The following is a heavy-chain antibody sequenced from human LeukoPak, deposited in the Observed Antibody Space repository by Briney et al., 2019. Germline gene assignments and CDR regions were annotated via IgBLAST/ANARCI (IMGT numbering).Heavy chain of an antibody. D-gene: IGHD5-12*01. V-gene: IGHV3-21*01. J-gene: IGHJ4*02. Sequence: GGSLRLSCAASGFTFSSYRVNWVRQAPGKGLEWVSSISSGSTYINYADSVKGRFTISRDNAKNSLYLQMNSLRAEDTAVYYCARDLGSGYVFFDSWGQGTLVTVSS. CDR1: GFTFSSYR. CDR2: ISSGSTYI. CDR3: ARDLGSGYVFFDS.